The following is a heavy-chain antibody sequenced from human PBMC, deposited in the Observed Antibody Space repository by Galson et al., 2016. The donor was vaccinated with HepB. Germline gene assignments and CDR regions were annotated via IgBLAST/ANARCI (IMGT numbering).Heavy chain of an antibody. Sequence: QSGAEVKKPGESLRISCQGSGSSFTTYWITWVRQMPGKGLEWMGRIDPRDSYTNYSPAFQGHVTISADESISTVYLQWRSLKASDTATYYCARHVTGDLDYWGQGTLVTVSS. J-gene: IGHJ4*02. CDR2: IDPRDSYT. D-gene: IGHD7-27*01. CDR3: ARHVTGDLDY. CDR1: GSSFTTYW. V-gene: IGHV5-10-1*01.